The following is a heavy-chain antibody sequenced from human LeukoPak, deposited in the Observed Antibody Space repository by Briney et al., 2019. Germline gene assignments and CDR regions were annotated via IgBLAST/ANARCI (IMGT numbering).Heavy chain of an antibody. CDR3: ARGGDTMIVAGFDY. D-gene: IGHD3-22*01. CDR1: GGSISSYY. Sequence: RSSETLSLTCTVSGGSISSYYWSWIRQPAGKGLEWIGRIYTSGSTNYNPSLKSRVTMSVDTSKNQFSLKLSSVTAADTAVYYCARGGDTMIVAGFDYWGQGTLITVSS. J-gene: IGHJ4*02. V-gene: IGHV4-4*07. CDR2: IYTSGST.